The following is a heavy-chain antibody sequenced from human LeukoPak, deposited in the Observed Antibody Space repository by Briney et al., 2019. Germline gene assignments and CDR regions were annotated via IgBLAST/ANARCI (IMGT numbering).Heavy chain of an antibody. V-gene: IGHV1-69*06. CDR3: ATDEVGAAGTFDY. Sequence: SVKVSCKASGGTFSSYAISWVRQAPGQGLEWMGGIIPIFGTANYAQKFQGRVTMTEDTSTDTAYMELSSLRSEDTAVYYCATDEVGAAGTFDYWGQGTLVTVSS. CDR2: IIPIFGTA. CDR1: GGTFSSYA. D-gene: IGHD2-15*01. J-gene: IGHJ4*02.